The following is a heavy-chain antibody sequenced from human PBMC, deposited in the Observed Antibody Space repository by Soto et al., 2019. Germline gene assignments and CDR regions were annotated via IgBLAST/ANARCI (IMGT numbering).Heavy chain of an antibody. V-gene: IGHV4-59*01. CDR2: LHYSGSA. D-gene: IGHD3-16*01. CDR1: GVSMSDYY. Sequence: LSLTCTVSGVSMSDYYGSWIRQSPGKGLEHIGYLHYSGSANYNPSLKSRVTISMDRSKNQFSLKLSSMTAADTAIYYCARSGHIFAGVIWGQGILVTVSS. J-gene: IGHJ4*02. CDR3: ARSGHIFAGVI.